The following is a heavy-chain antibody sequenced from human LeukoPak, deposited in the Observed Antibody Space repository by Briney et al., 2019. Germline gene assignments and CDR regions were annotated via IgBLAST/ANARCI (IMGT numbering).Heavy chain of an antibody. V-gene: IGHV3-7*03. CDR2: INSDGTET. CDR1: GFTFAPYW. J-gene: IGHJ4*02. CDR3: AKDDGLVAAGTSFDY. D-gene: IGHD6-13*01. Sequence: VGSLRLSCAASGFTFAPYWMNWVRQAPGRGLEWVAYINSDGTETNYVDSVKGRFTISRDNAKNSLYLQMNSLRAEDTAVYYCAKDDGLVAAGTSFDYWGQGTLVTVSS.